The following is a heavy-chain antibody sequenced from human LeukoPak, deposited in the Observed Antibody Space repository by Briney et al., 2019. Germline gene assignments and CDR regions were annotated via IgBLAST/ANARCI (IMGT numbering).Heavy chain of an antibody. D-gene: IGHD3-22*01. Sequence: PGGSLRLSCAASGFTFSSYGMHWVRQAPGKGLEWVAFIRYDGSNKYYADSVKGRFTISRDNSKNTLYLQMNSLRAEDTAVYYCARDHTLPVITMIVVTNYYYYMDVWGKGTTVTVSS. CDR2: IRYDGSNK. CDR1: GFTFSSYG. CDR3: ARDHTLPVITMIVVTNYYYYMDV. V-gene: IGHV3-30*02. J-gene: IGHJ6*03.